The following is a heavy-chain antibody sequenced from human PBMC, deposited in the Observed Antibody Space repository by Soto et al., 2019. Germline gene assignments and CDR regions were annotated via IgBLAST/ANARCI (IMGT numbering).Heavy chain of an antibody. CDR2: IYYSGST. D-gene: IGHD1-26*01. Sequence: TLSLTCTVSGGSISSGGYYWSWIRQHPGKGLEWIGYIYYSGSTYYNPSLKSRVTISVDTSKNQFSLKLSSLTAADTAVYYCARRYGGNFDYWGQGTLVTVSS. V-gene: IGHV4-31*03. CDR1: GGSISSGGYY. J-gene: IGHJ4*02. CDR3: ARRYGGNFDY.